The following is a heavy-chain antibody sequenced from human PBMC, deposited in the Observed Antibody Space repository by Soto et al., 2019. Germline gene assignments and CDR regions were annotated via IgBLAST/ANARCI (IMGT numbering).Heavy chain of an antibody. CDR2: IIPIFGTA. J-gene: IGHJ4*02. D-gene: IGHD5-18*01. Sequence: ASVKVSCKASGGTFSSYAISWVRQAPGQGLEWMGGIIPIFGTANYAQKFQGRVTITADESTSTAYMELSSLRSEDTAVYYCAVAGRYSYGYAEVLDYWGQGTLVTVSS. CDR3: AVAGRYSYGYAEVLDY. CDR1: GGTFSSYA. V-gene: IGHV1-69*13.